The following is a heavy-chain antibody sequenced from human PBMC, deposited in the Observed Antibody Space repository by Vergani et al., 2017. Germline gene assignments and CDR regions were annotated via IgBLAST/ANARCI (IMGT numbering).Heavy chain of an antibody. V-gene: IGHV4-4*07. CDR2: IYTSGST. CDR1: GCSISSYY. Sequence: QVQLQESGPGLVKPSETLSLTCTVSGCSISSYYWSWIRQPAGKGLEWIGRIYTSGSTNYNPSLKSRVTMSVDTSKNQFSLKLSSVTAADTAVYYCAREIVRLRHYYYYYYMDVWGKGTTVTVSS. D-gene: IGHD5-12*01. CDR3: AREIVRLRHYYYYYYMDV. J-gene: IGHJ6*03.